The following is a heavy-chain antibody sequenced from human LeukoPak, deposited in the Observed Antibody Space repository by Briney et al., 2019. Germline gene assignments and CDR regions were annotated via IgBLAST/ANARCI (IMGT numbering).Heavy chain of an antibody. D-gene: IGHD6-19*01. CDR1: SGSVSNTSYY. J-gene: IGHJ4*02. Sequence: SETLSLTCSVSSGSVSNTSYYWGWIRQPPGKGLEWIGSMYYRGSAHYNPSLKSRVTIFVDTSKNQFTLTLTSVTAADTAVYYCASGKQWLANLVYWGQGTLVTVSS. CDR2: MYYRGSA. V-gene: IGHV4-39*01. CDR3: ASGKQWLANLVY.